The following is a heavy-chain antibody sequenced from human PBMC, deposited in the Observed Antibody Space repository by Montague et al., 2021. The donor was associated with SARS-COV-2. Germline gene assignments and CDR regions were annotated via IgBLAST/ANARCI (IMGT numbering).Heavy chain of an antibody. Sequence: TLSLTCTVSGGSTSSGGYYWSWIRQHPGKGLEWIGYIYYSGSTYYNPSLKSRVTISVDTSKNQFSLKLSSVTAADTAVYYCARAAPWSFRDILTGYYYYYGMDVWGQGTTVTVSS. V-gene: IGHV4-31*03. CDR1: GGSTSSGGYY. CDR3: ARAAPWSFRDILTGYYYYYGMDV. D-gene: IGHD3-9*01. J-gene: IGHJ6*02. CDR2: IYYSGST.